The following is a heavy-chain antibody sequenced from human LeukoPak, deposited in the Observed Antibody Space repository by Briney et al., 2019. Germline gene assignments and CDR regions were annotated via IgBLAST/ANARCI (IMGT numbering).Heavy chain of an antibody. V-gene: IGHV4-59*01. CDR2: IYYNGNT. CDR1: DGSINSYY. J-gene: IGHJ6*02. Sequence: PSETLSLTCSVSDGSINSYYWNWIRRPPGKGLEWIGYIYYNGNTNYNPSLKSRVTISVDTSKNQFSLKLSSVTAADTAVYYCARVTRSGSYYYYYGMDVWGQGTTVTVSS. D-gene: IGHD1-26*01. CDR3: ARVTRSGSYYYYYGMDV.